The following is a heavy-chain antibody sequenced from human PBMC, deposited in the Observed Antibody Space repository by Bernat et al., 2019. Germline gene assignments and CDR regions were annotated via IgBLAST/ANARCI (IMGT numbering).Heavy chain of an antibody. CDR1: GYIFTTYW. V-gene: IGHV5-51*01. Sequence: EVQLVQSGAEVKKPGESLKISCKGSGYIFTTYWIAWVRQMPGKGLEWMGIIYPGDSDTRYSPSFQGQVTTSADKSISTAYLQWSSLKASDTAIYYCARHGPRAATNELDSWGQGTLVTVSS. D-gene: IGHD6-25*01. CDR2: IYPGDSDT. J-gene: IGHJ4*02. CDR3: ARHGPRAATNELDS.